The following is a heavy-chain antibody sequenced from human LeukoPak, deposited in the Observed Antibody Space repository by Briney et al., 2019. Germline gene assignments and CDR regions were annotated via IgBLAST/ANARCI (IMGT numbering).Heavy chain of an antibody. J-gene: IGHJ6*03. CDR3: ARHEGYYYYYMDV. V-gene: IGHV4-39*01. CDR1: GGSISTSGYY. CDR2: IYYTGST. Sequence: PSETLPLTCTVSGGSISTSGYYWGWIRQPPGKGLEWIGNIYYTGSTYYNPSLKSRVTISVDTSKNQLSLKLSSVTAADTSVYYCARHEGYYYYYMDVWGKGTTVTVSS.